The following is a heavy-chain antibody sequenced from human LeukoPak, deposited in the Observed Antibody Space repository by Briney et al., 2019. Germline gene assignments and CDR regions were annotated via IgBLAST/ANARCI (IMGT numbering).Heavy chain of an antibody. V-gene: IGHV3-30*04. D-gene: IGHD3-10*01. CDR2: ISYDGSNK. Sequence: GGSLRLSCAASGFTFSSSAMHWVRQAPGKGLGWVAVISYDGSNKNYADSVKGRFTISRDNSKNTLYLQMNSLRAEDTAVYYCARVGSQGGFDYWGQGTLVTASS. CDR1: GFTFSSSA. CDR3: ARVGSQGGFDY. J-gene: IGHJ4*02.